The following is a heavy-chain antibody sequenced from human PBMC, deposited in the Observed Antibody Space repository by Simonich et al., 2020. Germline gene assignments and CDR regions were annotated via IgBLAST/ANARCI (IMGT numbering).Heavy chain of an antibody. Sequence: EVQLVQSGAEVKKPGESLKISCKGSGYSFTSYWVGWVRQMPGKGLEWRGIIYPVDSNTSYSPSFKGQVTISADKSISTAYLQWSSLKASDTAMYYCVRPDSGYDYFDYWGQGTLVTVSS. D-gene: IGHD5-12*01. V-gene: IGHV5-51*03. CDR2: IYPVDSNT. J-gene: IGHJ4*02. CDR1: GYSFTSYW. CDR3: VRPDSGYDYFDY.